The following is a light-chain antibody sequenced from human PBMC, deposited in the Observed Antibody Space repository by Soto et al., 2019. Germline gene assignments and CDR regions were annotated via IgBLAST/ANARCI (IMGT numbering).Light chain of an antibody. CDR3: QQRSNWPVT. J-gene: IGKJ5*01. Sequence: EIVMTHSPATLSVSTGERATLSCRASQSVSSNLAWYQQKPGQAPRLLIYDASNRATGIPARFSGSGSGTDFTLTISSLEPEDFAVYYCQQRSNWPVTFGQGTRLEI. CDR2: DAS. V-gene: IGKV3-11*01. CDR1: QSVSSN.